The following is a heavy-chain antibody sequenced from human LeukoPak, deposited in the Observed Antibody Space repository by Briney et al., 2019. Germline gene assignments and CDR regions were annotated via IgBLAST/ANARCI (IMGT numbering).Heavy chain of an antibody. D-gene: IGHD3-22*01. J-gene: IGHJ4*02. Sequence: RSLRLSCAASGFTFDDYAMHWVRQAPGKGLEWVSGISWNSGSIGYADSVKGRFTISRDNAKNSLYLQMNSLRAEDTALYYCAKGLVVITSWGQGALVTVSS. V-gene: IGHV3-9*01. CDR3: AKGLVVITS. CDR2: ISWNSGSI. CDR1: GFTFDDYA.